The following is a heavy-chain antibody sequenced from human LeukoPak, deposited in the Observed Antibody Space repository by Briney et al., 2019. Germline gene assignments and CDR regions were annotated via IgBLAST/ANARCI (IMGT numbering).Heavy chain of an antibody. CDR3: ARGFNYMDV. CDR1: GGSLNVHY. J-gene: IGHJ6*03. V-gene: IGHV4-34*01. Sequence: SETLSLTCAVFGGSLNVHYWIWIRQPPGQGLEWIGEINHFGTTKYNPSLKSRVTISIDASKKQFSLKLNSVTAADTALYYCARGFNYMDVWGKGTTVTV. CDR2: INHFGTT.